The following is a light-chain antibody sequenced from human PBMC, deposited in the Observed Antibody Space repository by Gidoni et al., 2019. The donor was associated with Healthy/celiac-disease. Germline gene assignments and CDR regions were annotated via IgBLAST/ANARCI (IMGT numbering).Light chain of an antibody. V-gene: IGLV4-69*01. J-gene: IGLJ6*01. CDR2: LNSDGSH. Sequence: QLVLTQSPSASASLGASVKLTCTLSSGHSSYAIAWHQQQPEKGPRYLMKLNSDGSHSKGDGIPDRFSGSSSGAERYLTISSLQSEDEADYYSQTWGTVFNVFGSGTKVTVL. CDR1: SGHSSYA. CDR3: QTWGTVFNV.